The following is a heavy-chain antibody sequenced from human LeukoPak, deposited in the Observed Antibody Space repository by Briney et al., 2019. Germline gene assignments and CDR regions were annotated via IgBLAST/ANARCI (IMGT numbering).Heavy chain of an antibody. J-gene: IGHJ3*02. CDR1: GGSISSSSLY. Sequence: SETLSLTCTASGGSISSSSLYWGWIRQPPGKGLEWIGSIYYSGSTYYNPSLKSRVTISVDTSKNQFSLKLSSVTAADTAVYYCARHPIADAFDIWGQGTMVTVSS. CDR2: IYYSGST. V-gene: IGHV4-39*01. CDR3: ARHPIADAFDI.